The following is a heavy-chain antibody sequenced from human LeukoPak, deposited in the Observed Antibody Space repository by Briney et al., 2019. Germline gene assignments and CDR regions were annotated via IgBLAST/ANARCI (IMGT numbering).Heavy chain of an antibody. D-gene: IGHD1-1*01. CDR1: GFTFNSYT. V-gene: IGHV3-21*06. J-gene: IGHJ6*02. CDR2: IRSNSRGI. CDR3: ARDGASIDDQYYGLDV. Sequence: GGSLRLSCAASGFTFNSYTMNWVRQAPGKGLESVSSIRSNSRGINYADFVKGRFTISRDNDKNTVFLEMNSLRAEDTAVYYCARDGASIDDQYYGLDVWGQGTTVTVSS.